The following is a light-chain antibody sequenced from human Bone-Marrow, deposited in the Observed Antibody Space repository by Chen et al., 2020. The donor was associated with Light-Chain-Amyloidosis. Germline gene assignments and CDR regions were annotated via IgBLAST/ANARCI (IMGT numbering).Light chain of an antibody. V-gene: IGLV1-51*01. J-gene: IGLJ1*01. CDR3: AAWDGSLSGYV. CDR1: RSNIGNNY. CDR2: DNS. Sequence: QSVLTQPPSVSAAPGQKVTISCSGSRSNIGNNYVSGYQQLPGTAPKLLIYDNSKRPSGIPDRFSGFKSGTSAFLAISGLRSEDEADYYCAAWDGSLSGYVFGTGTKVIVL.